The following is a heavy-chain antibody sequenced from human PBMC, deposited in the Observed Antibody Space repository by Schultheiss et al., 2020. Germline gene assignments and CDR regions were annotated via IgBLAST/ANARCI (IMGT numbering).Heavy chain of an antibody. CDR1: GFTFSSYS. CDR3: ARAKGGSHHLDY. J-gene: IGHJ4*02. V-gene: IGHV3-66*02. D-gene: IGHD1-26*01. CDR2: IYSGGST. Sequence: GGSLRLSCAASGFTFSSYSMNWVRQAPGKGLEWVSVIYSGGSTYYAESVKGRFTISRDNSKDTVYMQMTSLRVEDTAVYYCARAKGGSHHLDYWGQGTLVTVSS.